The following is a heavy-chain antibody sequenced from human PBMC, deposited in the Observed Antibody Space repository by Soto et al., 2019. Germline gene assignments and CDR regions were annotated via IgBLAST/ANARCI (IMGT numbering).Heavy chain of an antibody. CDR3: ATLTRSTGDIFDY. J-gene: IGHJ4*02. CDR2: VDPEDAET. D-gene: IGHD4-4*01. CDR1: GYTFTDYY. Sequence: EVQLVQSGAEVKKPGTTVKISCKVSGYTFTDYYMHWVQQAPGKGLEWMGLVDPEDAETIYAEKFQDRVTITADTSTDTAYMELSSLRSDDTAVYYCATLTRSTGDIFDYWGQGTLVTVSS. V-gene: IGHV1-69-2*01.